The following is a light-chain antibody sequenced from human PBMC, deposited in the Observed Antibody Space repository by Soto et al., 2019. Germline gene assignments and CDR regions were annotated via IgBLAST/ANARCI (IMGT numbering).Light chain of an antibody. V-gene: IGLV2-14*01. Sequence: QSVLTQPASVSGSPGQSITISCTGTSSYVGAYNYVSWYQQHPGKAPKLMIYDVSNRPSGVSNRFSGSKSGNTASLTISGLQAEDEADYYCYSYTTSSTRVFGGGTKVTVL. CDR2: DVS. CDR1: SSYVGAYNY. J-gene: IGLJ2*01. CDR3: YSYTTSSTRV.